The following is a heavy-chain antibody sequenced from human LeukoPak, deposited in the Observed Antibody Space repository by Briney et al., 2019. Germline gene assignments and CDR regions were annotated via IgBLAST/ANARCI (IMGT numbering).Heavy chain of an antibody. D-gene: IGHD5-12*01. CDR3: ATGVDWPSSNYYCYGMDV. CDR1: GYTLTELS. Sequence: ASVKVSCKVSGYTLTELSMHWVRQAPGKGLEWMGGFDPEDGETIYAQKFQGRVTMTEDTSTDTAYMELSSLRSEDTAVYYRATGVDWPSSNYYCYGMDVWGQGTTVTVSS. CDR2: FDPEDGET. V-gene: IGHV1-24*01. J-gene: IGHJ6*02.